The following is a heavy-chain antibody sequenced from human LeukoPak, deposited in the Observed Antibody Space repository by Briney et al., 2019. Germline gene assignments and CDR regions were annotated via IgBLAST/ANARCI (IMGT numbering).Heavy chain of an antibody. CDR1: GFIFSRYA. J-gene: IGHJ6*03. Sequence: GGSLRLSCAASGFIFSRYAMSWVRQAPGKGLEWVSGISDSDGSTYYADSVKGRFTISRDNSKNTLYLQMNSLRAEDTAVYSCAKDVYYYYMDVWGKGTTVTVSS. V-gene: IGHV3-23*01. CDR3: AKDVYYYYMDV. CDR2: ISDSDGST.